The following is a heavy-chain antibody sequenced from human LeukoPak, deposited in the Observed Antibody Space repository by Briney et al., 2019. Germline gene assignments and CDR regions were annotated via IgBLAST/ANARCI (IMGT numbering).Heavy chain of an antibody. CDR3: VKGELVGSKYLRGDY. D-gene: IGHD1-26*01. Sequence: GGSLRLSCAASGFTFSRNAMHWVRQAPGKGLEWVAVISYDGGNKYYADSVKGRFTISRDNSKNTLYLQMNSLRVEDTAVYYCVKGELVGSKYLRGDYWGQGSLVTVSS. V-gene: IGHV3-30*18. J-gene: IGHJ4*02. CDR2: ISYDGGNK. CDR1: GFTFSRNA.